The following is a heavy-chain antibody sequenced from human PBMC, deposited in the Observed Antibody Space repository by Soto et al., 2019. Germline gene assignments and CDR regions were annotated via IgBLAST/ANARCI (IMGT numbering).Heavy chain of an antibody. J-gene: IGHJ6*02. CDR1: GGTFSSYA. Sequence: GASVKVSCKASGGTFSSYAISWVRQAPGQGLEWIGGIIPIFGTANYAQKFQGRVTITADESTSTAYMELSSLRSEDTAVYYCARAITIFGVVNYYYGMDVWGQGTTVTVSS. D-gene: IGHD3-3*01. CDR3: ARAITIFGVVNYYYGMDV. CDR2: IIPIFGTA. V-gene: IGHV1-69*13.